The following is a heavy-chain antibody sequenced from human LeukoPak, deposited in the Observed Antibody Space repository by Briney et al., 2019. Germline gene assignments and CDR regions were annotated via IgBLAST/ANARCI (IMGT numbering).Heavy chain of an antibody. Sequence: SETLSLTCTVSGGSISSYYWSWIRQPPGKGLEWIGYIYYSGSTNYNPSLKSRVTISVDTSKNQFSLKLSSVTAADTAVYYCARGRGGGSYWGAQRSDYWGQGTLVTVSS. CDR3: ARGRGGGSYWGAQRSDY. J-gene: IGHJ4*02. D-gene: IGHD1-26*01. CDR1: GGSISSYY. V-gene: IGHV4-59*12. CDR2: IYYSGST.